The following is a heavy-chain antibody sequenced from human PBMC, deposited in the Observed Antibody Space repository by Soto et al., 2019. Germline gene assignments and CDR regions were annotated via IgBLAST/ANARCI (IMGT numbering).Heavy chain of an antibody. V-gene: IGHV3-7*01. CDR2: IKQDGSEK. Sequence: PGGSLRLSCAASGFTFSSYWMSWVRQAPGKGLEWVANIKQDGSEKYYVDSVKGRFTISRDNAKNSLYLQMNSLRAEDTAVYYCARDDGITMVRGVITDYYIDVWGKGTTVTVSS. J-gene: IGHJ6*03. CDR1: GFTFSSYW. CDR3: ARDDGITMVRGVITDYYIDV. D-gene: IGHD3-10*01.